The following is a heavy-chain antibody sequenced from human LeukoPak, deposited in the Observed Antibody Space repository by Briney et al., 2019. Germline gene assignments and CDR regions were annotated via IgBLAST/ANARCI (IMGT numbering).Heavy chain of an antibody. CDR2: IYYSGST. CDR1: GGSIGSYY. J-gene: IGHJ4*02. D-gene: IGHD6-13*01. Sequence: PSETLSLTCTVSGGSIGSYYWSWIRQPPGKGLEWIGYIYYSGSTNYNPSLKSRVTISVDTSKNQFSLKLSSVTAADTAVYYCARKIAAVGHFDYWGQGTLVTVSS. CDR3: ARKIAAVGHFDY. V-gene: IGHV4-59*01.